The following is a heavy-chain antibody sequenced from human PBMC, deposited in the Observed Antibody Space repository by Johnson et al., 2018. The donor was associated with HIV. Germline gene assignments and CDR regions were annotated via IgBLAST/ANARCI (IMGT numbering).Heavy chain of an antibody. Sequence: VQLVESGGGLVKPGGSLRLSCAASGFTVSSNYMSWVRQAPGKGLEWVSVIYSGGSTYYADSVKGRFTISRDSSKNTLYLQMNSLRAEDTAVYYCANSLLLDAFNIWGQGTMVTVSS. CDR1: GFTVSSNY. CDR2: IYSGGST. CDR3: ANSLLLDAFNI. V-gene: IGHV3-53*04. J-gene: IGHJ3*02. D-gene: IGHD2-15*01.